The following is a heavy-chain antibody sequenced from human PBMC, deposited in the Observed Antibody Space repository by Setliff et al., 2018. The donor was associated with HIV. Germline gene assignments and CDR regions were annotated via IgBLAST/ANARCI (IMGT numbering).Heavy chain of an antibody. CDR2: IYYGGST. V-gene: IGHV4-39*01. Sequence: SETLSLTCSVSGASISSSSYYWGWLRQPPGKGLECIGTIYYGGSTYYDESLKSRVTISLDTSRNQFSLKLKSVTATDTAVYYCARALAVTHWGYFDYWGQGTLVTVS. CDR3: ARALAVTHWGYFDY. D-gene: IGHD7-27*01. J-gene: IGHJ4*02. CDR1: GASISSSSYY.